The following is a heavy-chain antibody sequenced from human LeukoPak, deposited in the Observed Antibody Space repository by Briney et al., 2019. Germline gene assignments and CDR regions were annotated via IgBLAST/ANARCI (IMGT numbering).Heavy chain of an antibody. D-gene: IGHD1-1*01. CDR2: ISWDGGST. J-gene: IGHJ4*02. V-gene: IGHV3-43*01. Sequence: GGSLRLSCAASGFTFDDYTMHWFRQAPGKGLEWVSLISWDGGSTYYADSVKGRFTISRDNSKNSLYLQMNSLRTEDTALYYCAKDMATGTTQSGFDYWGQGTLVTVSS. CDR3: AKDMATGTTQSGFDY. CDR1: GFTFDDYT.